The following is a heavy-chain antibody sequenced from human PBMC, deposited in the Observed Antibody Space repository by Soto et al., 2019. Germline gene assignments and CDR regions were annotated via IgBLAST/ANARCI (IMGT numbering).Heavy chain of an antibody. CDR2: IKSKTDGGTT. V-gene: IGHV3-15*01. CDR3: TTDWTTVTDVDY. J-gene: IGHJ4*02. D-gene: IGHD4-17*01. Sequence: GGSLRLSCAASGFTFSNAWMSWVRQAPGKGLEWVGRIKSKTDGGTTDYAAPVKGRFTISRDDSKNTLYLQMNSLKTEDAAVYYCTTDWTTVTDVDYWGQGTLVTVSS. CDR1: GFTFSNAW.